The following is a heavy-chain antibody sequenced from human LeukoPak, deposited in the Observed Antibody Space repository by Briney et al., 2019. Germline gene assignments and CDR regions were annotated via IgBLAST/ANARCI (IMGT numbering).Heavy chain of an antibody. V-gene: IGHV3-15*01. CDR2: IKAKAHGGTI. Sequence: GGSLRLSCAASGFTYSNAWMSWVRQAPGKGLEWVGRIKAKAHGGTIEYAAPVKGRFTISRDDSKNTLYLQMNSLKTEDTAVYYCTTDGVGVEGATYDNWGQGTLVSVSS. CDR1: GFTYSNAW. D-gene: IGHD1-26*01. J-gene: IGHJ4*02. CDR3: TTDGVGVEGATYDN.